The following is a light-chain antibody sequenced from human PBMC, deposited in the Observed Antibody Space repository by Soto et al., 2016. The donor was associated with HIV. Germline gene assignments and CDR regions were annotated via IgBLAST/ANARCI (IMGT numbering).Light chain of an antibody. J-gene: IGKJ1*01. CDR3: QQSSRTPRT. V-gene: IGKV1-39*01. Sequence: DIQMTQSPSSLSLSIGDRVTITCRASQSISTYLNWYQQKTGGEPPKLLISAASSLQSGVPSRFSGRGSGTDFTLTISSLQHDDLATYYCQQSSRTPRTFGQGTKGG. CDR1: QSISTY. CDR2: AAS.